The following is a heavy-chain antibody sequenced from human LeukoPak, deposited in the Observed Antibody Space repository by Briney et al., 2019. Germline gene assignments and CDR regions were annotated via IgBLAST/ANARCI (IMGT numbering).Heavy chain of an antibody. D-gene: IGHD3-10*01. CDR2: IYHSGST. V-gene: IGHV4-4*02. J-gene: IGHJ4*02. CDR3: ASKTYGSGSYTY. CDR1: GGSISSSSW. Sequence: PSETLSLTCAVSGGSISSSSWWSWVRQPPGKGLEWIGEIYHSGSTNYNPSLQSRVTISVDKSENQFSLKLSSVTAADTAVYYCASKTYGSGSYTYWGQGTLVTVSS.